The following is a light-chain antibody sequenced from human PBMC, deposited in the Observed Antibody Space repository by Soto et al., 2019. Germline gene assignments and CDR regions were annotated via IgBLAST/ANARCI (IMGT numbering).Light chain of an antibody. CDR1: QSITNY. V-gene: IGKV1-39*01. CDR3: QQSYDMTWT. CDR2: AAD. J-gene: IGKJ1*01. Sequence: DIEITQSPSSLSASVGDTVTITCRASQSITNYLTWFQQKPGKAPSLLIFAADNLQDGVLSRFSGSGSGRDCSLTISSLQPEDFATAYCQQSYDMTWTFGQGTKVDI.